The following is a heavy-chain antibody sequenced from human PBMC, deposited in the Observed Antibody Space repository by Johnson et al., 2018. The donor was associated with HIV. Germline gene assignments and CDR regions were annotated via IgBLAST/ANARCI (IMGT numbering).Heavy chain of an antibody. CDR2: ISTSGTTI. V-gene: IGHV3-11*04. CDR1: GLTFSDYS. J-gene: IGHJ3*02. D-gene: IGHD2-21*02. Sequence: QVQLVESGGDLVKPGGSLRLSCAASGLTFSDYSLSWIRQTPGKGLEWLSYISTSGTTIYYADSVKGRFTVSRDNAKNSLYLQMNSLRAEDTAVYYCASTCGGDCSRGDAFDIWGQGTMVTVSS. CDR3: ASTCGGDCSRGDAFDI.